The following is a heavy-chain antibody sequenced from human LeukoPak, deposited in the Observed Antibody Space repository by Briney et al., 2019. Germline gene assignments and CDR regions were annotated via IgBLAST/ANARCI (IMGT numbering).Heavy chain of an antibody. J-gene: IGHJ4*02. Sequence: GGSLRLSCAASGFTVSSNYMNWVRQAPGKGLEWISFIRHDSSDIYYADSVKGRFTISRDNAKNSLYLQMNSLRADDTAVYYCAREWFGELIWGQGTLVTVSS. CDR2: IRHDSSDI. CDR1: GFTVSSNY. CDR3: AREWFGELI. D-gene: IGHD3-10*01. V-gene: IGHV3-48*01.